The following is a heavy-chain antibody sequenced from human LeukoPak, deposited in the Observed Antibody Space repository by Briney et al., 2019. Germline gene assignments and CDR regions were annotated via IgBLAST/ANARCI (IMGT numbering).Heavy chain of an antibody. CDR3: ARDPDYDFWSGSLGYYYYYYMDV. D-gene: IGHD3-3*01. CDR1: GDSVSSNSAA. V-gene: IGHV6-1*01. Sequence: SQTLSLTCAISGDSVSSNSAAWNWIRQSPSRGLEWLGRTYYRSKWYNDYAVSVKSRITINPDTSKNQFSLQLNSVTPEDTAVYYCARDPDYDFWSGSLGYYYYYYMDVWGKGTTVTVSS. CDR2: TYYRSKWYN. J-gene: IGHJ6*03.